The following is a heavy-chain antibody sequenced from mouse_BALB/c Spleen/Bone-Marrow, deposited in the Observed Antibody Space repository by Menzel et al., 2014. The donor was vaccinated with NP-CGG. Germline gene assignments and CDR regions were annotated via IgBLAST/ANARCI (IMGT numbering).Heavy chain of an antibody. D-gene: IGHD2-1*01. Sequence: EVKLVESGGGLVQPGGSLKLSCAASGFTFSSYGMSWVRQTPDKRLELVATINSNGGSTYYPDSVKGRFTISRDNAKNTLHLQMSSLKSEDTAMYYCARPYGNWYFDVWGAGTTVTASS. CDR1: GFTFSSYG. CDR2: INSNGGST. CDR3: ARPYGNWYFDV. V-gene: IGHV5-6-3*01. J-gene: IGHJ1*01.